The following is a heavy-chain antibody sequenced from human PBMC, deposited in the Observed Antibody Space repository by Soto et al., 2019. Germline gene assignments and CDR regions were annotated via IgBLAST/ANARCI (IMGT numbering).Heavy chain of an antibody. V-gene: IGHV2-5*02. J-gene: IGHJ4*02. CDR2: TYLDGDK. D-gene: IGHD2-2*01. CDR3: AHSSCSNRTYYFDY. CDR1: GLSLSTRGAG. Sequence: HITLKESGPTLVKPTQTLTLTCTFSGLSLSTRGAGVGWIRQPPGKALEWLALTYLDGDKRYSPSLKSRLTITKDTSKNPVVVTMTNMDPVDTATYYCAHSSCSNRTYYFDYWGQGTLVTVSS.